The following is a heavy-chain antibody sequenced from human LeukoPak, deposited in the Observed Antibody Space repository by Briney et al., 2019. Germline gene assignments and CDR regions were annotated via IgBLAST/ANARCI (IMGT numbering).Heavy chain of an antibody. Sequence: PGGSLRLSCAASGFTFSSYSMNWVRQAPGKGLEWVSYISSSSSTIYYADSVKGRFTISRDNAKNSLYLQMNSLRAEDTAVYYWARNGDCGGDCYPDRENYYYYYGMDVWGQGTTVTVSS. D-gene: IGHD2-21*02. V-gene: IGHV3-48*04. CDR3: ARNGDCGGDCYPDRENYYYYYGMDV. J-gene: IGHJ6*02. CDR2: ISSSSSTI. CDR1: GFTFSSYS.